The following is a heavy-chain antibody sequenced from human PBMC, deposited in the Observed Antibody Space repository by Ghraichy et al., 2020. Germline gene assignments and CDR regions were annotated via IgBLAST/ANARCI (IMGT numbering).Heavy chain of an antibody. Sequence: SQTLSLTCTVSGGSISSSSYYWGWIRQPPGKGLEWIGSIYYSGSTYYNPSLKSRVTISVDTSKNQFSLKLSSVTAADTAVYYCARPSGTTKRGNWFDPWGQGTLVTVSS. V-gene: IGHV4-39*07. CDR2: IYYSGST. CDR3: ARPSGTTKRGNWFDP. J-gene: IGHJ5*02. CDR1: GGSISSSSYY. D-gene: IGHD4-17*01.